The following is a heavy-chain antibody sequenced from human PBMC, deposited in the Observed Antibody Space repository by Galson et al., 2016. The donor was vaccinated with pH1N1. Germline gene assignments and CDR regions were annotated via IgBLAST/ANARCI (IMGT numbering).Heavy chain of an antibody. J-gene: IGHJ4*02. CDR2: ISSTSRNI. CDR3: AREPYFPPYFDN. CDR1: GFIFSAYT. Sequence: SLRLSCAASGFIFSAYTMNWVRQAPGKGPEWVSSISSTSRNIYYADSVKGRFTISRDNAKNSLYLQINNLRAEDTAAYYCAREPYFPPYFDNWGPGTLVTVSA. D-gene: IGHD2-21*01. V-gene: IGHV3-21*01.